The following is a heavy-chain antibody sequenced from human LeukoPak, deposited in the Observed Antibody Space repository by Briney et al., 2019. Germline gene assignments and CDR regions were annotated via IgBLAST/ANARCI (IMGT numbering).Heavy chain of an antibody. J-gene: IGHJ4*02. V-gene: IGHV3-21*01. D-gene: IGHD3-3*01. Sequence: GESLRLSCVASGFSFSTYAMNWVRQAPGKGPEWASYVSSASSHVYYADSVRGRFIISRDNAKNSLYLQMNSLRAEDTAVYYCARDLMRFLEWVNWGQGTLVTVSS. CDR1: GFSFSTYA. CDR3: ARDLMRFLEWVN. CDR2: VSSASSHV.